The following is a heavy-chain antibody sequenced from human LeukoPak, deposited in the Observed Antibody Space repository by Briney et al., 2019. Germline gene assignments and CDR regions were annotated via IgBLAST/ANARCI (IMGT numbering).Heavy chain of an antibody. CDR2: INHSGST. J-gene: IGHJ4*02. Sequence: SETLSLTCAVYGGSFSGYYWSWIRHPPGKGLEWIGEINHSGSTNYNPPLKSRVTISVDTSKNQFSLKLSSVTAADTAVYYCARSDYGDYEGQYYFDYWGQGTLVTVSS. CDR3: ARSDYGDYEGQYYFDY. CDR1: GGSFSGYY. V-gene: IGHV4-34*01. D-gene: IGHD4-17*01.